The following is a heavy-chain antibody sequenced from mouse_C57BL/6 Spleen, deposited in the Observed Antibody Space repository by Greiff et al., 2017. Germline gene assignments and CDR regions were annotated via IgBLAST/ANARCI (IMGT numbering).Heavy chain of an antibody. Sequence: EVQLVESGEGLVKPGGSLKLSCAASGFTFSSYAMSWVRQTPEKRLEWVAYISSGGDYIYYADTVKGRFTISRDNARNTLYLQMSSLKSEDTAMYYCTRDRGYYGSSYGGFCAYWGQGTLVTVSA. CDR3: TRDRGYYGSSYGGFCAY. D-gene: IGHD1-1*01. J-gene: IGHJ3*01. V-gene: IGHV5-9-1*02. CDR2: ISSGGDYI. CDR1: GFTFSSYA.